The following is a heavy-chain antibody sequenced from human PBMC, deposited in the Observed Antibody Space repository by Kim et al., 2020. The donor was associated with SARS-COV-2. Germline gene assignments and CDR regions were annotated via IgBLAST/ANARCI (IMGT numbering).Heavy chain of an antibody. CDR3: VRGNSSSWYYYYATDV. V-gene: IGHV4-39*01. CDR2: VYYSGSF. Sequence: SETLSLTCTVSGGSISSSSYYWGWIRQPPGKGLEWIVTVYYSGSFYYNPSLESRLTISVDTSKNQFSLKLTSVTAADTAVYYCVRGNSSSWYYYYATDVWGQGTTVTVS. CDR1: GGSISSSSYY. J-gene: IGHJ6*02. D-gene: IGHD6-13*01.